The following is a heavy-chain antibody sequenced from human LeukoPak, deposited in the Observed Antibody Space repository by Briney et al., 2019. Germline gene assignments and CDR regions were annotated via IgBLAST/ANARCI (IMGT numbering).Heavy chain of an antibody. CDR1: GYSFSNYW. Sequence: GESLKISCKGSGYSFSNYWIAWVRQMPGKGLEWMGIIYPGDSDTRYSPSFQGQVTISADKSISTAYLQWSSLKASDTALYYCARLDGRQNSYGHYWGQGTLVIVSS. D-gene: IGHD5-18*01. J-gene: IGHJ4*02. CDR2: IYPGDSDT. V-gene: IGHV5-51*01. CDR3: ARLDGRQNSYGHY.